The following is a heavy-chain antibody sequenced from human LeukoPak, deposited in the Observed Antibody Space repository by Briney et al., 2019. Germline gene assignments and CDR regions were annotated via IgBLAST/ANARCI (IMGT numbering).Heavy chain of an antibody. CDR3: ARSALIAVAGKDDY. Sequence: ASVKVSCKASGYTLTSYGISWVRQAAGQGLEWMGWISAYNGNTNYAQKLQGRVTMTTDTSTSTAYMELRSLRSDDTAVYYCARSALIAVAGKDDYWGQGTLVTVTS. CDR1: GYTLTSYG. D-gene: IGHD6-19*01. V-gene: IGHV1-18*04. J-gene: IGHJ4*02. CDR2: ISAYNGNT.